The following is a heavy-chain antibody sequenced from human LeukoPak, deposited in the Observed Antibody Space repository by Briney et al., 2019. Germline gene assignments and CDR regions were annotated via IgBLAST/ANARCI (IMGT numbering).Heavy chain of an antibody. D-gene: IGHD3-9*01. CDR3: ARDPVLRYFDWLGDPYGMDV. J-gene: IGHJ6*02. CDR1: GFTFSSYG. CDR2: IRYDGSNK. V-gene: IGHV3-30*02. Sequence: GGSLRLSCAASGFTFSSYGMHWVRQAPGKGLEWVAFIRYDGSNKYYADSVKGRFTISRDNAKNSLYLQMNSLRAEDTAVYYCARDPVLRYFDWLGDPYGMDVWGQGTTVTVSS.